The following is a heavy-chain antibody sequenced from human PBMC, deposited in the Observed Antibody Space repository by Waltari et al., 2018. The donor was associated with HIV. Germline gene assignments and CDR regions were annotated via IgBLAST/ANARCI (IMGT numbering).Heavy chain of an antibody. CDR2: ISVYNANT. CDR3: ARGLGGSYYYGVDV. CDR1: GYIFTNYG. V-gene: IGHV1-18*01. Sequence: QVHLVQSGAEVKMPGASVRVSCKTSGYIFTNYGVSWVRQAPGQGLEWLGWISVYNANTNYAQRRQGRVTLTTDTSTSTAYMELRSLRSDDTAVYYCARGLGGSYYYGVDVWGQGTTVTVS. J-gene: IGHJ6*02.